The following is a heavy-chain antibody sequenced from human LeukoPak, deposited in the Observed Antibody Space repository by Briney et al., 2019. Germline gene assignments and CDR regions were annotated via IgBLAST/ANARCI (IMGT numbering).Heavy chain of an antibody. Sequence: SQTLSLTCIVSGGSISSGSYGWSWIRQPAGKGLEWIGRIYTSGSTNYNPSVKSRVTISIDTSKTQYSLKLSSVTAADTAVYYCARGRIVYYYDSSGSSPYNYFDYWGQGTLVTVSS. V-gene: IGHV4-61*02. CDR3: ARGRIVYYYDSSGSSPYNYFDY. CDR2: IYTSGST. D-gene: IGHD3-22*01. CDR1: GGSISSGSYG. J-gene: IGHJ4*02.